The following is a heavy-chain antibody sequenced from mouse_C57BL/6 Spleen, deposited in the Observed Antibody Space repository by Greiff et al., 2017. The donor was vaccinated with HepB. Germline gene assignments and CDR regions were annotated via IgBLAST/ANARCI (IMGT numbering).Heavy chain of an antibody. D-gene: IGHD2-2*01. CDR3: ARERELLGLGQGDEYAMDY. CDR2: INPNNGGT. CDR1: GYTFTDYN. Sequence: EVQLQQSGPELVKPGASVKMSCKASGYTFTDYNMHWVKQSHGKSLEWIGYINPNNGGTSYNQKFKGKATLTVNKSSSTAYMELRSLTSEDSAVYYCARERELLGLGQGDEYAMDYWGQGTSVTVSS. V-gene: IGHV1-22*01. J-gene: IGHJ4*01.